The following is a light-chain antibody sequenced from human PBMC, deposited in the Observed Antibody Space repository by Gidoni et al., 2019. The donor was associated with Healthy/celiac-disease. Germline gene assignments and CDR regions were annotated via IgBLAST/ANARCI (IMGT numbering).Light chain of an antibody. J-gene: IGLJ2*01. CDR1: SSDVGGHNY. V-gene: IGLV2-14*01. CDR3: SSYTSSSTVV. CDR2: DVS. Sequence: QSALTQPASASGSPGQSITISCTGTSSDVGGHNYVSWYQQHPGKAPKLMIYDVSNRPSGVSNRFSGSKSGNTASLTISGLQAEDEADYYCSSYTSSSTVVFGGGTKLTVL.